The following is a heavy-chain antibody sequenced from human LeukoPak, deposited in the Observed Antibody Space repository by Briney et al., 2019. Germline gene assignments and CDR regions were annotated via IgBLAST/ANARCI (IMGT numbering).Heavy chain of an antibody. CDR1: GYTFTSYG. D-gene: IGHD3-16*02. J-gene: IGHJ3*02. CDR3: ARGGENVWGSYPGPAFDI. Sequence: GASVKVSCKASGYTFTSYGISWVRQAPGQGLEWMGWISAYNGNTNYAQKLQGRVTITADKSTSTAYMELSSLRSEDTAVYYCARGGENVWGSYPGPAFDIWGQGTMVTVSS. CDR2: ISAYNGNT. V-gene: IGHV1-18*01.